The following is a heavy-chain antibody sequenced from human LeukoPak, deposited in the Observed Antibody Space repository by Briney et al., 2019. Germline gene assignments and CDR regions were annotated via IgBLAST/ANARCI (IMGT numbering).Heavy chain of an antibody. Sequence: GGSLRLSCAAFGFTFSSYAIHWARQAPGKGLEWVAVISYDGSNKYYADSVKGRFTISRDNSKNTLYLQMNSLRAEDTAVYYCARETGGAIGSTDFDYWGQGTLVTVSS. CDR2: ISYDGSNK. CDR3: ARETGGAIGSTDFDY. CDR1: GFTFSSYA. V-gene: IGHV3-30-3*01. J-gene: IGHJ4*02. D-gene: IGHD4-17*01.